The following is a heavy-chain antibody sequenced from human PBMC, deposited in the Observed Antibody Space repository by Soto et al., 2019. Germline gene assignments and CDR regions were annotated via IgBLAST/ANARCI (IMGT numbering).Heavy chain of an antibody. V-gene: IGHV5-10-1*01. CDR1: GYSFTSYW. CDR3: ARSGYEIYGMDV. Sequence: PGESLKISCQGSGYSFTSYWIGWVRQMPGKGLEWMGRIDPSDSYTNYSPSFQGHVTISADKSISTAYLQWSSLKASDTAMYYCARSGYEIYGMDVWGQGTTVTVSS. CDR2: IDPSDSYT. D-gene: IGHD5-12*01. J-gene: IGHJ6*02.